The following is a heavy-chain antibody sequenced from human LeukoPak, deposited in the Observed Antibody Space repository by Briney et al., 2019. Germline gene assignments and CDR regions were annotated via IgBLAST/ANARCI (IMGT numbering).Heavy chain of an antibody. J-gene: IGHJ4*02. V-gene: IGHV1-18*01. D-gene: IGHD3-16*01. CDR3: ARERSGGELGYYFDY. CDR2: ISAYNGNT. CDR1: GYTFTSYG. Sequence: ASVKVSCKASGYTFTSYGISWVRQAPGQGLEWMGWISAYNGNTNYAQKLQGRVTMTIDTSTSTAYMELRSLRSDDTAVYYCARERSGGELGYYFDYWGQGTLVTVSS.